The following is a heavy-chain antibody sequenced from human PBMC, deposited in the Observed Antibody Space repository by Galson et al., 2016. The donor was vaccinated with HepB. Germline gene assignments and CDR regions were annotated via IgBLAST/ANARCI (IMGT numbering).Heavy chain of an antibody. D-gene: IGHD6-19*01. V-gene: IGHV4-39*01. Sequence: LSLTCTVSGGSISSSSDYWGWIRQPPGKGLEWIGSIYYSGRTYNNPSLRSRVSISVDTSKNQFSLKLSSVTVADTGVYYCARHAPNEGSGWILYFDLWGRGTLVTVSS. J-gene: IGHJ2*01. CDR1: GGSISSSSDY. CDR2: IYYSGRT. CDR3: ARHAPNEGSGWILYFDL.